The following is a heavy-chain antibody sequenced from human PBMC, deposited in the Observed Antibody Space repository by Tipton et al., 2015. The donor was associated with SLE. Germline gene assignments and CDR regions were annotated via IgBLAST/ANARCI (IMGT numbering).Heavy chain of an antibody. CDR1: GFTFSSHG. J-gene: IGHJ4*02. D-gene: IGHD4-11*01. Sequence: SLRLSCAASGFTFSSHGLTWVRQAPGKGLEWVSIIYSDGSTYYADSVKGRFSISRDISKSTLYLQMNNLRSEDTAVYYCATRPSNTNRGPLDYWGPGTLVTVSP. CDR3: ATRPSNTNRGPLDY. CDR2: IYSDGST. V-gene: IGHV3-23*03.